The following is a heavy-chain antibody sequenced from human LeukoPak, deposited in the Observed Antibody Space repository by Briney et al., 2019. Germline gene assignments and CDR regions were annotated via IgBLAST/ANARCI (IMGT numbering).Heavy chain of an antibody. D-gene: IGHD6-19*01. CDR3: AKISYSSGSDY. V-gene: IGHV3-23*01. CDR1: GFTFSSYA. CDR2: ISGSGGRT. J-gene: IGHJ4*02. Sequence: GGSLRLSCAASGFTFSSYAMSWVGQAPGKGLEGVSGISGSGGRTYYADSVKGRFTISRDNSKNTLYLQMNSLRAEDTAVYYCAKISYSSGSDYWGQGTLVTVPS.